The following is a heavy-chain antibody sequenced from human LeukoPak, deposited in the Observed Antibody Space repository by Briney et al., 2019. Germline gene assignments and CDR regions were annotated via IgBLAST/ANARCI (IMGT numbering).Heavy chain of an antibody. Sequence: SGGSLRLSCAASGFTFSTYSMKWVRQAPGKGLEWFSYISSDSSVIHYADSVKGRFTISRDNAKNSLYLQMNSLRAEDTAVYYCARLDKGGYYDSSGYFWGQGTLVTVSS. CDR2: ISSDSSVI. CDR1: GFTFSTYS. CDR3: ARLDKGGYYDSSGYF. V-gene: IGHV3-48*01. J-gene: IGHJ4*02. D-gene: IGHD3-22*01.